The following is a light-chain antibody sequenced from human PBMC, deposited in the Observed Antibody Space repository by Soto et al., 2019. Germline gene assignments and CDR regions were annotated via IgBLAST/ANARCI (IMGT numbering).Light chain of an antibody. CDR2: GAS. CDR1: LSVNRK. Sequence: DIVMTQSPDSLAVSLGERATINCKSSLSVNRKIAWYQQKPGQAPRLLIYGASTGASDIPDRFSGSGSGTEFTLTISSLQSEDFAVYYCQQYDKWPRWTVGQGNKVDIK. CDR3: QQYDKWPRWT. V-gene: IGKV3-15*01. J-gene: IGKJ1*01.